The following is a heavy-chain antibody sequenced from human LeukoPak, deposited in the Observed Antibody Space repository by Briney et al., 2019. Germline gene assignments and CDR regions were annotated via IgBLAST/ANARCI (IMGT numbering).Heavy chain of an antibody. CDR3: ARGKQWLVPYYFDY. J-gene: IGHJ4*02. CDR1: GXTFSNYE. CDR2: ISSSGSTI. D-gene: IGHD6-19*01. V-gene: IGHV3-48*03. Sequence: GGSLRLSCAASGXTFSNYEMNWVRQAPGKGLEWVWYISSSGSTIYYADSVKGRFTISRDNAKNSLYLQMNSLRAEDTAVYYCARGKQWLVPYYFDYWGQGTLVTVSS.